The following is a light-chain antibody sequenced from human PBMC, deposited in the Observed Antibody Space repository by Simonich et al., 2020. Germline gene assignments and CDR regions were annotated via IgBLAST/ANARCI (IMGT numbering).Light chain of an antibody. CDR1: QGISSY. Sequence: AIRMTQSPSSLSASTGDRVTITCRASQGISSYLAWDQQKPGKAPKLLIYAASTLQSGVPSMFSGSGSGTDFTLTISCLQSEDFATYYCQQSYSTPLTFGGGTKVEIK. V-gene: IGKV1-8*01. J-gene: IGKJ4*01. CDR3: QQSYSTPLT. CDR2: AAS.